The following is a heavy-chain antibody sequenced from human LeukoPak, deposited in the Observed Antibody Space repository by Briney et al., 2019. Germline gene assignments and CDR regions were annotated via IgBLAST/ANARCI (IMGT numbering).Heavy chain of an antibody. D-gene: IGHD6-13*01. Sequence: ASVKVSCKASGYTFTSYDINWVRQATGQGLGWMGWMNPNSGNTGYAQKFQGRVTMTRNTSISTAYMELSSLRSEDTAVYYCARWKDIAAAGTSYYYYYYGMDVWGQGTTVTVSS. CDR1: GYTFTSYD. J-gene: IGHJ6*02. CDR3: ARWKDIAAAGTSYYYYYYGMDV. CDR2: MNPNSGNT. V-gene: IGHV1-8*01.